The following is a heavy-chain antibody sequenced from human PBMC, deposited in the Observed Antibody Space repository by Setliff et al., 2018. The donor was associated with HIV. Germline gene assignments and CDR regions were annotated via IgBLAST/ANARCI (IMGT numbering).Heavy chain of an antibody. CDR3: ARGSGGVVTRRFDY. J-gene: IGHJ4*02. D-gene: IGHD2-21*02. CDR1: GGSISSYY. Sequence: PSETLSLTCTVSGGSISSYYWSWIRRPAGKGLEWIGRIYTSGSTNYNPSLKSRVTMSVDPSKNQFSLKLSSVTAADTAVYYCARGSGGVVTRRFDYWGQGTQVTVSS. V-gene: IGHV4-4*07. CDR2: IYTSGST.